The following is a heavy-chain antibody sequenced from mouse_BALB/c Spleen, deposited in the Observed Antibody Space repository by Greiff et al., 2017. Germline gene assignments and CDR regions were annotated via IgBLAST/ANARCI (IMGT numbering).Heavy chain of an antibody. CDR1: GYSITSDYA. J-gene: IGHJ3*01. CDR2: ISYSGST. Sequence: EVQLQQSGPGLVKPSQSLSLTCTVTGYSITSDYAWNWIRQFPGNKLDWMGYISYSGSTSYNPSLKSRISITRDTSKNQFFLQLNSVTTEETATYYCARLSYWGQGTLVTVSA. CDR3: ARLSY. V-gene: IGHV3-2*02.